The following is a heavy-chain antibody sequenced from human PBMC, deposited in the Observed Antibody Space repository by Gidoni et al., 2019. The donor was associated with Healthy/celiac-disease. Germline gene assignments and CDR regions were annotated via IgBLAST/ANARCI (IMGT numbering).Heavy chain of an antibody. V-gene: IGHV2-5*02. J-gene: IGHJ4*02. Sequence: QITLKESGPTLVKPTQTLTLTCTFSGFSLSTSGEGVGWIRQPPGKALEWLALIYWDDDKRYSPSLKSRLTITKDTSKNQVVLTMTNMDPVDTATYYCAHSTATVAGTVFDYWGQGTLVTVSS. CDR1: GFSLSTSGEG. D-gene: IGHD6-19*01. CDR2: IYWDDDK. CDR3: AHSTATVAGTVFDY.